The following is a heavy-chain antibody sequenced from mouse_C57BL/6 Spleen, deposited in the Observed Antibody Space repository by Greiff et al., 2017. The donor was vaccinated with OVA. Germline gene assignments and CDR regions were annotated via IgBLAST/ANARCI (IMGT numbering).Heavy chain of an antibody. CDR1: GYTFTSYW. Sequence: QVQLQQPGAELVKPGASVKMSCKASGYTFTSYWITWVKQRPGQGLEWIGDIYPGSGSTNYNEKFKSKATLTVDTSSSTAYMQLSSLTSEDSAVYYCARSSGYGNYAMEYWGQGTSVTVSS. CDR3: ARSSGYGNYAMEY. J-gene: IGHJ4*01. CDR2: IYPGSGST. V-gene: IGHV1-55*01. D-gene: IGHD3-2*02.